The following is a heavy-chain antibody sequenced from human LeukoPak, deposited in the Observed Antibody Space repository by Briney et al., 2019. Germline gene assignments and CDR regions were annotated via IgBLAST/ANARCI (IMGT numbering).Heavy chain of an antibody. CDR2: INHSGST. V-gene: IGHV4-39*07. D-gene: IGHD6-19*01. CDR1: GGSISSSSYY. CDR3: ARSWGYSSGWYSMNWFDP. J-gene: IGHJ5*02. Sequence: PSETLSLTCTVSGGSISSSSYYWGWIRQPPGKGLEWIGEINHSGSTNYNPSLKSRVTISVDTSKNQFSLKLSSVTAADTAVYYCARSWGYSSGWYSMNWFDPWGQGTLVTVSS.